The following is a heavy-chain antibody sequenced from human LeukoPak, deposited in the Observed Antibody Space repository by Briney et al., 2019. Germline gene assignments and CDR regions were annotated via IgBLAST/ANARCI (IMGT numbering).Heavy chain of an antibody. CDR3: ASGVAPVGY. V-gene: IGHV4-39*01. Sequence: KRSDTLSLTCTVSGGSISSSSDYWRWIRQPPGKGLEWIGSSYCTASTYYNPSLKSRVTISVDTSKNQFSLKLSSVAAADTAVYYCASGVAPVGYWGQGTLVTVSS. CDR2: SYCTAST. D-gene: IGHD4-23*01. J-gene: IGHJ4*02. CDR1: GGSISSSSDY.